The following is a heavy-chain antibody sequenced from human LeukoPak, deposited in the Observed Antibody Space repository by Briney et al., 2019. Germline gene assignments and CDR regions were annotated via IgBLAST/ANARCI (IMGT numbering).Heavy chain of an antibody. V-gene: IGHV3-33*01. D-gene: IGHD2-2*02. CDR2: IWDDGSNK. Sequence: QPERSLRLSCAASGFTFGTYGMHWVRQAPGKGLEWVAAIWDDGSNKYYADSVKGRFTISRDNSKNTQYLQMSSLRAEDTAVYYCASALLGYCRSTGCYTGDCWGQGTLVTVSS. CDR3: ASALLGYCRSTGCYTGDC. J-gene: IGHJ4*02. CDR1: GFTFGTYG.